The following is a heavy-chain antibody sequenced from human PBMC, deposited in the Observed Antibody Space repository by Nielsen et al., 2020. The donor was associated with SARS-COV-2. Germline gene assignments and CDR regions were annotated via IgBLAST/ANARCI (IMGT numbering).Heavy chain of an antibody. CDR3: AKDDVVRGDAYDI. Sequence: GGSLRLSCSASGFTFSNFAMSWVRQAPGKGLEWVSSIINNGGTTSYADSVKGRFSISRDNSRNTLYLQMNSLRVEDTAIYFCAKDDVVRGDAYDIWGQGTVVTVSS. CDR1: GFTFSNFA. J-gene: IGHJ3*02. V-gene: IGHV3-23*01. D-gene: IGHD3-10*01. CDR2: IINNGGTT.